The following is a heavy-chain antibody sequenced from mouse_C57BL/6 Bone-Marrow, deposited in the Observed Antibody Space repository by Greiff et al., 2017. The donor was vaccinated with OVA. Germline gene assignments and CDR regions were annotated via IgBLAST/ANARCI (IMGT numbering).Heavy chain of an antibody. Sequence: VQLQQSGPELVKPGASVKISCKASGYAFSSSWMNWVKQRPGKGLEWIGRIYPGDGDTNYNGKFKGKATLTADKSSSTAYMQLSSLTSEDSAVYFCARGGGSSPHWYFDVGGTGTTVTVSS. CDR3: ARGGGSSPHWYFDV. CDR2: IYPGDGDT. CDR1: GYAFSSSW. J-gene: IGHJ1*03. V-gene: IGHV1-82*01. D-gene: IGHD1-1*01.